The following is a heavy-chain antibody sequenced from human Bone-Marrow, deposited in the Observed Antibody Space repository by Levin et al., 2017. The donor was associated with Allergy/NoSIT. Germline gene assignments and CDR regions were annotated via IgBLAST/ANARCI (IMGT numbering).Heavy chain of an antibody. CDR2: IDWDDDK. D-gene: IGHD6-19*01. V-gene: IGHV2-70*13. Sequence: ESGPTLVKPTQTLTLTCTFSGFSLSTGGMCVSWIRQPPGKALEWLAFIDWDDDKYYSTSLKTRLTISKDTSKNQVVLTMTNMDPVDTATYYCARISGWSSYFDSWGQGILVTVSS. CDR1: GFSLSTGGMC. J-gene: IGHJ4*02. CDR3: ARISGWSSYFDS.